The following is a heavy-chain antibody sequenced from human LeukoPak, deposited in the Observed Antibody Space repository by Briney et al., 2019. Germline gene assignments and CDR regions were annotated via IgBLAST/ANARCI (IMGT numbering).Heavy chain of an antibody. CDR3: ARAWGAAAGLGDS. V-gene: IGHV4-34*01. Sequence: SETLSLTCDVYGGSFSGYYRSWIRQPPGKGLEWVGEINESGSTKYNPSLKSRVTISADTSKNQFSLKMTSVTAADTAVYYCARAWGAAAGLGDSWGQGALVTVSS. D-gene: IGHD6-13*01. CDR1: GGSFSGYY. J-gene: IGHJ4*02. CDR2: INESGST.